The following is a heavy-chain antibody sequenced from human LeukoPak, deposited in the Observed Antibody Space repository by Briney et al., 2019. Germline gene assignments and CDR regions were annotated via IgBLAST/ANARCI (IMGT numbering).Heavy chain of an antibody. CDR1: GVSISSYY. V-gene: IGHV4-4*09. J-gene: IGHJ6*04. Sequence: PSETLSLTCTVSGVSISSYYWSWVRQPPGKGMEWVGYIYTSGSTNYNPSLKSRVTISVDTSKNQFSLKLSSVTAADTAVYYCATNGRSLGYCSSTSCYHFVAVWGKGTTVTVSS. D-gene: IGHD2-2*01. CDR2: IYTSGST. CDR3: ATNGRSLGYCSSTSCYHFVAV.